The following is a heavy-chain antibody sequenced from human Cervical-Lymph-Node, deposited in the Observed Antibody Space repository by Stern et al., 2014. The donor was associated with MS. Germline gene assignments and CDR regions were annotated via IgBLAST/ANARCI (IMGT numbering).Heavy chain of an antibody. V-gene: IGHV5-51*03. Sequence: QLVQSGAELKKPGESLRISCKGSGYRLTHTWIGWVRQMPGKGLEWKGIIYPGDSETRYSPSFQGQVTISADKSINTAYLQWSSLKASDTAMYYCARGRGIALRPDYWGQGTLVTVSS. CDR2: IYPGDSET. D-gene: IGHD6-13*01. CDR3: ARGRGIALRPDY. CDR1: GYRLTHTW. J-gene: IGHJ4*02.